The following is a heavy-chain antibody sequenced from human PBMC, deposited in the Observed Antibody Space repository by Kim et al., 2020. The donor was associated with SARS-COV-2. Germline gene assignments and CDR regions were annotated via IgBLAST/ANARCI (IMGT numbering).Heavy chain of an antibody. CDR3: ARGESGYCSSTSCFPSDY. J-gene: IGHJ4*02. CDR2: IIPIFGTA. Sequence: SVKVSCKASGGTFNSYAISWVRQAPGQGLEWMGGIIPIFGTANYAQKFQGRVTITADESTSTAYMELSSLRSEDTAVYYCARGESGYCSSTSCFPSDYWGQGTLVTVSS. CDR1: GGTFNSYA. D-gene: IGHD2-2*01. V-gene: IGHV1-69*13.